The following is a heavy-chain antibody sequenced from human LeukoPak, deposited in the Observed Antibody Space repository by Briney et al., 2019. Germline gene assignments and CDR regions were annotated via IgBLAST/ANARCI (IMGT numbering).Heavy chain of an antibody. CDR3: AKFLTSPYYDSGAYRPEYFDY. CDR2: ISYDGGSK. J-gene: IGHJ4*02. Sequence: GTSLRLSCAASGFTFSNYAMHWVRQAPGKGLEWVAIISYDGGSKYYADSVRGRFTISRDNSKNTLYLQMNSLRADDTAVYYCAKFLTSPYYDSGAYRPEYFDYWGQGTLVTVSS. D-gene: IGHD3-22*01. CDR1: GFTFSNYA. V-gene: IGHV3-30*18.